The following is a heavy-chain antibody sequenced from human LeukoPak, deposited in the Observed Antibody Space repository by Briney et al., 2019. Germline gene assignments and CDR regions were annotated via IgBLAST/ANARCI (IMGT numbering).Heavy chain of an antibody. CDR2: IYYSGST. CDR3: ARLVVVVNWFDP. D-gene: IGHD2-15*01. CDR1: GASISSYY. J-gene: IGHJ5*02. V-gene: IGHV4-39*01. Sequence: PSETLSLTCTVSGASISSYYWGWIRQPPGKGLEWIGSIYYSGSTYYNPSLKSRVTISVDTSKNQFSLKLSSVTAADTAVYYCARLVVVVNWFDPWGQGTLVTVSS.